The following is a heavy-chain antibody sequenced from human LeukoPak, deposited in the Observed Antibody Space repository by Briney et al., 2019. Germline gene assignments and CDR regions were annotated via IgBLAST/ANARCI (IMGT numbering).Heavy chain of an antibody. Sequence: PGGSLRLSCAASGFSFSSYWMYWVRQVPGKGLVWVSRINSDETTTNYADSVKGRFTISRDNAKNTLYLQMNSLRAEDTAVYYCARLYYYDSSGYRRNYWYFDLWGRGTLVTVSS. D-gene: IGHD3-22*01. CDR3: ARLYYYDSSGYRRNYWYFDL. J-gene: IGHJ2*01. V-gene: IGHV3-74*01. CDR2: INSDETTT. CDR1: GFSFSSYW.